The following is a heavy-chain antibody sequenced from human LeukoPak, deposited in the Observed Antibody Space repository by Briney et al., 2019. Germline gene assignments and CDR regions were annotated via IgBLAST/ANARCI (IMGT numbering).Heavy chain of an antibody. D-gene: IGHD2-15*01. V-gene: IGHV4-61*01. Sequence: PSETLSLTCTVSGGSVSSGSYYWSWIRQPPGKGLEWIGYIYYSGSTNYNPSLKSRVTISVDTSKNQFSLKLSSVTAADTAVYYCARGPLGYCSGGSCPEASYFDYWGQGTLVTVSS. J-gene: IGHJ4*02. CDR1: GGSVSSGSYY. CDR2: IYYSGST. CDR3: ARGPLGYCSGGSCPEASYFDY.